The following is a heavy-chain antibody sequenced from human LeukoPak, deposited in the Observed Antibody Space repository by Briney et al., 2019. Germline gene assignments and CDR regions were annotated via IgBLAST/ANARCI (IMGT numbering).Heavy chain of an antibody. CDR3: ARVGATWSLDY. Sequence: QPGGSLRLSCAASGFTFGSYAMNWVRRAPGKGLEWVSFISDSGGRTYYADSVKGRFTISRDNSKNSLYLQMNSLRAEDTAVYYCARVGATWSLDYWGQGTLVTVSS. CDR1: GFTFGSYA. D-gene: IGHD1-26*01. V-gene: IGHV3-23*01. CDR2: ISDSGGRT. J-gene: IGHJ4*02.